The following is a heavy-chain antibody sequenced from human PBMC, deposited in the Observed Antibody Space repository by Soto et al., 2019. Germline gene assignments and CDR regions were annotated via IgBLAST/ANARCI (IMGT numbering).Heavy chain of an antibody. CDR3: ARDRPPLDAFDI. V-gene: IGHV3-30-3*01. CDR2: ISYDGSNK. J-gene: IGHJ3*02. Sequence: GGSLRLSCAASGVTFSSYAMHWVRQAPGKGLEWVAVISYDGSNKYYADSVKGRFTISRDNSKNTLYLQMNSLRAEDTAVYYCARDRPPLDAFDIWGQGTMVTVSS. CDR1: GVTFSSYA.